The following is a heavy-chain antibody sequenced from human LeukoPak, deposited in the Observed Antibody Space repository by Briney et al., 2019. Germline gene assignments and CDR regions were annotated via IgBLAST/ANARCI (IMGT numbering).Heavy chain of an antibody. CDR1: GFTFSSYA. Sequence: PGGSLRLSCAASGFTFSSYAMSWVRQAPGKGLEWVSAISGSGGSTYYADSVKGRFTISRDNSKNTLYLQMNSLRAEDTAVYYCARDHYYGSGSPAFDIWGQGTMVTVSS. J-gene: IGHJ3*02. CDR2: ISGSGGST. CDR3: ARDHYYGSGSPAFDI. D-gene: IGHD3-10*01. V-gene: IGHV3-23*01.